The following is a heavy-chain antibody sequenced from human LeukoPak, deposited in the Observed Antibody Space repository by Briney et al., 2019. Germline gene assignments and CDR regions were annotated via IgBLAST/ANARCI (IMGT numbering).Heavy chain of an antibody. CDR2: IYPGDSDT. V-gene: IGHV5-51*01. Sequence: GESLKTSCKGTGYSFTSYWIGWVRQIPGKGLEWMGIIYPGDSDTRYSPSFQGQVTISADKSISTAYLQWSSLKASDTAMYYCARPQRGDTAMVDIYFDYWGQGTLVTVSS. D-gene: IGHD5-18*01. CDR3: ARPQRGDTAMVDIYFDY. CDR1: GYSFTSYW. J-gene: IGHJ4*02.